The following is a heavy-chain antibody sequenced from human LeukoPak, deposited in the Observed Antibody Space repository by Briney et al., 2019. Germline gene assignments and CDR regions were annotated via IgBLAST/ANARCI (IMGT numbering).Heavy chain of an antibody. CDR2: IDPSESYT. CDR3: ARLLGYCSGGSCYPLRRRSYYGMDV. Sequence: KRGESLKISCKGSGYSFTSYWISLVRQMPGKGLEWMVRIDPSESYTNYSPSFQGHVTISADRSISTAYLQWSSLKASDTAMYYCARLLGYCSGGSCYPLRRRSYYGMDVWGQGTTVTVSS. V-gene: IGHV5-10-1*01. CDR1: GYSFTSYW. D-gene: IGHD2-15*01. J-gene: IGHJ6*02.